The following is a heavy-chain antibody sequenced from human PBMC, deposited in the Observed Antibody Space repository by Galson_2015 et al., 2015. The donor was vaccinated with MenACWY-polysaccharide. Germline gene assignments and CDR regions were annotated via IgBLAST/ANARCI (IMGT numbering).Heavy chain of an antibody. CDR3: ARVLKGLVGATPDY. D-gene: IGHD1-26*01. J-gene: IGHJ4*02. CDR1: GLTFSSYS. V-gene: IGHV3-48*02. CDR2: ISSGGTI. Sequence: SLRLSCAASGLTFSSYSMNWVRQAPGKGLEWVSHISSGGTIYYADSVKGRFTISRDNAKNSLYLQMNSLRDDDTAVYYCARVLKGLVGATPDYWGQGTLVTVSS.